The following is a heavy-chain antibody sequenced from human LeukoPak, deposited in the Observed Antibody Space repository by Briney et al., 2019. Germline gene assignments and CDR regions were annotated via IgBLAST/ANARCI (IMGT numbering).Heavy chain of an antibody. CDR1: GFTFSSYW. V-gene: IGHV3-7*01. Sequence: GGSLRLSCAASGFTFSSYWMSWVRQAPGKGLEWVANIKQEGSEKYYVDSVKGRFTISRDNAKNSLYLQMNSLRAEDTAVYYCARGRLRYFDWLLRGDAFDIWGQGTMVTVSS. CDR2: IKQEGSEK. J-gene: IGHJ3*02. CDR3: ARGRLRYFDWLLRGDAFDI. D-gene: IGHD3-9*01.